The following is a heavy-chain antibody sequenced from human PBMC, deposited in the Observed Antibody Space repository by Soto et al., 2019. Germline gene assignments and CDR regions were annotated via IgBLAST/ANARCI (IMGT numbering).Heavy chain of an antibody. D-gene: IGHD2-15*01. CDR2: MSGSADRT. J-gene: IGHJ5*02. CDR3: ATAVVVGAWFEP. CDR1: GFTFITYA. V-gene: IGHV3-23*01. Sequence: PGGSLRLSCAASGFTFITYAMTWVRQAPGKGLDWVAAMSGSADRTYYADSVKGRFTITRDNSKDTLYLQMNSLRADDTAVYYCATAVVVGAWFEPWGQGTLVTVSS.